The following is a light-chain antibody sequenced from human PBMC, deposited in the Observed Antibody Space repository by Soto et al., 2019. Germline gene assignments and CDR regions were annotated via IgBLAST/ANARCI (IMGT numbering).Light chain of an antibody. CDR3: ATWHDSLRVWV. J-gene: IGLJ3*02. CDR1: SSNIGSNS. V-gene: IGLV1-47*01. CDR2: RNN. Sequence: QSVLTQPPSASGTPGQRVTISCSASSSNIGSNSVYWYQQLPGTAPKLLIYRNNQRPSGVPDRISGSKSGTSASLAISGLRSEDEADYYCATWHDSLRVWVFGGGTQLTVL.